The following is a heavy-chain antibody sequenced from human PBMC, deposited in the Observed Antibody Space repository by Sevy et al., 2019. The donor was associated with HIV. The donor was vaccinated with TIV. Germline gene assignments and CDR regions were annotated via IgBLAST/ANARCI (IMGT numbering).Heavy chain of an antibody. CDR2: ISYEGSNI. CDR3: AKDLHPPGPVRGTNFDY. Sequence: GGSLRLSCAASALTFTRYAFHWVRQAPGNGPEWLGVISYEGSNIYYGTSVKGRFTISRDNSKNTLYLQMNDMRTEDTAVYYCAKDLHPPGPVRGTNFDYWGRGTLVTVSS. J-gene: IGHJ4*02. CDR1: ALTFTRYA. V-gene: IGHV3-30*18. D-gene: IGHD1-1*01.